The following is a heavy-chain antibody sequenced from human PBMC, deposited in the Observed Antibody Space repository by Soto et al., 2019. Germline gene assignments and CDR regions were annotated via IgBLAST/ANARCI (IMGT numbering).Heavy chain of an antibody. CDR2: IYWDDDK. CDR1: GFSLSTSGVG. V-gene: IGHV2-5*02. D-gene: IGHD3-3*01. CDR3: AQRRWDDFWSY. J-gene: IGHJ4*02. Sequence: QITLKESGPTLVKPTQTLTLTCTFSGFSLSTSGVGVGWIRQPPGKALEWLALIYWDDDKSYSPSLKSRLTITKDTSKGRVVPTMTSMDPLDTATYYCAQRRWDDFWSYWGQGTLVTVSS.